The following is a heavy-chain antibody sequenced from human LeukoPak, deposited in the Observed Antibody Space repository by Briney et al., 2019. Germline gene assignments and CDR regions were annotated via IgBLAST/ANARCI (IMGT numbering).Heavy chain of an antibody. V-gene: IGHV3-21*01. CDR1: GFTFSSYS. Sequence: PGGSLRLSCAASGFTFSSYSMNWVRQAPGKGLEWVSSISSSSSYIYYADSVKGRFTISRDNAKNSLYLQMNSLRAEDTAVYYCAREHYYDSSGYPEWFDPWGQGTLVTVSS. CDR2: ISSSSSYI. D-gene: IGHD3-22*01. CDR3: AREHYYDSSGYPEWFDP. J-gene: IGHJ5*02.